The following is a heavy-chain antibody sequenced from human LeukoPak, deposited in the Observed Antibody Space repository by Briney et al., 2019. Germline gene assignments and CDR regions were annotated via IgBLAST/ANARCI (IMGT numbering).Heavy chain of an antibody. CDR1: GFTFINYA. D-gene: IGHD3-10*02. Sequence: GGSLRLFCAASGFTFINYAMHWVRQPPGKGLEGMAVISYDGSKKDYADSVKGRFTISRDNSKNTLYLQMNSLRAEDTAVYYCEELGITMIGGVWGKGTKVTISS. CDR3: EELGITMIGGV. CDR2: ISYDGSKK. J-gene: IGHJ6*04. V-gene: IGHV3-30*04.